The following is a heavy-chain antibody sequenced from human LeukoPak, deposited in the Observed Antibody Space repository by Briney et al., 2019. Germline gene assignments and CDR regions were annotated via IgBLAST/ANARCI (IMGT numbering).Heavy chain of an antibody. CDR1: GGSISGSGYY. J-gene: IGHJ5*02. Sequence: PSETLSLTCTVSGGSISGSGYYWVWIRQPPGKGLEWIATIYYTGSTYYNPSLKSRVTISVDTSKNQFSLKLSSVTAADTAVYYCARGRRRNWFDPWGQGTLVTVSS. D-gene: IGHD1-1*01. CDR3: ARGRRRNWFDP. V-gene: IGHV4-39*07. CDR2: IYYTGST.